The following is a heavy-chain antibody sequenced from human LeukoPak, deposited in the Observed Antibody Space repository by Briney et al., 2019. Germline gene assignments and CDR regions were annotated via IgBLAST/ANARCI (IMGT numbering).Heavy chain of an antibody. CDR2: VYYTGST. D-gene: IGHD6-13*01. CDR1: GGSINDNY. J-gene: IGHJ6*03. CDR3: ARMGTSSSSWYSEYYYYYHMDV. Sequence: SETLSLTCTVSGGSINDNYWSWIRQPPGKGLEWIGYVYYTGSTNYNPSLKSRVTISIDISKNQFFLKLTSVTAADTPFYYCARMGTSSSSWYSEYYYYYHMDVWGKGTPVTVS. V-gene: IGHV4-59*08.